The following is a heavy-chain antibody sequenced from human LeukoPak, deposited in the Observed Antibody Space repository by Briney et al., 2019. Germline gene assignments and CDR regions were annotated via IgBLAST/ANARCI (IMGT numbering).Heavy chain of an antibody. CDR3: ATDTYSSSWTHAFDI. Sequence: VASVKVSCKVSGYTLTELSMHWVRQAPGKGLEWRGGLDPEDGETIYTQKFQGRVTMTEDTSTDTAYMELSSLRSEDTAVYYCATDTYSSSWTHAFDIWGQGTMVTVSS. CDR1: GYTLTELS. V-gene: IGHV1-24*01. D-gene: IGHD6-13*01. J-gene: IGHJ3*02. CDR2: LDPEDGET.